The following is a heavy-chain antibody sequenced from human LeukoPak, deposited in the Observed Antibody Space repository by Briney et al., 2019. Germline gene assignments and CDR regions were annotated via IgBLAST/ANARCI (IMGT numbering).Heavy chain of an antibody. J-gene: IGHJ4*02. CDR2: IYYSGST. Sequence: SETLSLTCTVSGGSISSYYWSWIRQPPGKGLEWIGYIYYSGSTNYNPSLKSRVTISVDTSKNQFSLKLSSVTAADTAVYYCARSSGVTVVDYWGQGTLVTVSS. CDR1: GGSISSYY. V-gene: IGHV4-59*01. D-gene: IGHD4-23*01. CDR3: ARSSGVTVVDY.